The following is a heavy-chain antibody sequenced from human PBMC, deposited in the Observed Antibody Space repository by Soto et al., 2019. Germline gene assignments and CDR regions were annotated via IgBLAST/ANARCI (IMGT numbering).Heavy chain of an antibody. V-gene: IGHV3-53*01. Sequence: PGGSLRLSCAASGFTVSSNYMSWVRQAPGKGLEWVSVIYSGGSTYYADSVKGRFTISRDNSKNTLYLQMNSLRAEDTAVYYCASPSLPDSSGPNDAFDIWGQGTMVTVSS. CDR2: IYSGGST. D-gene: IGHD3-22*01. J-gene: IGHJ3*02. CDR3: ASPSLPDSSGPNDAFDI. CDR1: GFTVSSNY.